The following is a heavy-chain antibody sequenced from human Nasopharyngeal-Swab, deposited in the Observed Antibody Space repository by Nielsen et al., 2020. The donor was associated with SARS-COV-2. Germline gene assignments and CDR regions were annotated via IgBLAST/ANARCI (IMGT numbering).Heavy chain of an antibody. Sequence: GESPKISCTASGFTFGDCAMSWFRQAPGKGLEWVGFIRSKAYGGTTEYAASVKGRFSISRDDSKSIAYLQMNSLKSEDTAVYYCARDRPVAGSPYFLHWGQGTLVTVSS. D-gene: IGHD6-19*01. CDR2: IRSKAYGGTT. V-gene: IGHV3-49*03. CDR1: GFTFGDCA. J-gene: IGHJ1*01. CDR3: ARDRPVAGSPYFLH.